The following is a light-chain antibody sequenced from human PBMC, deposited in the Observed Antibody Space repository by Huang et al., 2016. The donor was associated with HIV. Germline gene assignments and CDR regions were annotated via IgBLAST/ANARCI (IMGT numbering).Light chain of an antibody. CDR2: SAT. Sequence: IVLTQSPATLSLSPGESATLSCRASQSLNKFLAWYQQQPGPAPRLLFYSATDRDTGVPVRFSGGGAGTDFTITITDLKAEDFAIYYCQQRSSSLTFGGGTKVEIK. CDR3: QQRSSSLT. V-gene: IGKV3-11*01. CDR1: QSLNKF. J-gene: IGKJ4*01.